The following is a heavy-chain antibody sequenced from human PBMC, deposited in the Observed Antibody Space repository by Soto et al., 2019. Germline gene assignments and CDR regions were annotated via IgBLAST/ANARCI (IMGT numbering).Heavy chain of an antibody. J-gene: IGHJ4*02. D-gene: IGHD3-22*01. V-gene: IGHV3-11*01. CDR3: ARDLGYYASDGYLEY. CDR1: GFTFSDYY. Sequence: GGSLRLSCAASGFTFSDYYMSWIRQAPGKGLEWVSYISSSGSIIYYADSVKGRFTISRDNAKNSLYLQLNSLRAEDTAVYYCARDLGYYASDGYLEYWGQRSVVTVSS. CDR2: ISSSGSII.